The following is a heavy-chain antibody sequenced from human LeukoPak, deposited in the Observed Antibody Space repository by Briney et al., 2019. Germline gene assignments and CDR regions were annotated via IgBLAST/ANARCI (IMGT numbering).Heavy chain of an antibody. CDR2: INHSGYT. Sequence: PSETLSLTCAVSGVPFSNYYWSWVRQSPRQGLEWIGEINHSGYTNYNPSLKSRVTMSIDTSKNQFSLILTSVTAADAGVYYCTSAVAGHADWGQGTLVTVSS. J-gene: IGHJ4*02. CDR1: GVPFSNYY. CDR3: TSAVAGHAD. V-gene: IGHV4-34*01. D-gene: IGHD6-19*01.